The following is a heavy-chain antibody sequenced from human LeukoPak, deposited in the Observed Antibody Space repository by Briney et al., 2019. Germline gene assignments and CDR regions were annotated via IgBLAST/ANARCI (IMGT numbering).Heavy chain of an antibody. D-gene: IGHD3-22*01. Sequence: PSETLSLTCTVSGGSISSGGDYWSWIRQHPGKGLEWIVYIHYSGSTFYNYNPSLRSRVTISVDTSKNQFSLKLSSVTAADTAVYYCARGHEDYDSSGYYRFDYWGQGTLVTVSS. CDR3: ARGHEDYDSSGYYRFDY. V-gene: IGHV4-31*03. J-gene: IGHJ4*02. CDR1: GGSISSGGDY. CDR2: IHYSGST.